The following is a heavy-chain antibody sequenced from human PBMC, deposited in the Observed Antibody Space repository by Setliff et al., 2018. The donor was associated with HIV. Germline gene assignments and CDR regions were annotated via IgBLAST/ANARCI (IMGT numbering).Heavy chain of an antibody. V-gene: IGHV4-59*01. CDR2: MDNRGNT. Sequence: SETLSLTCSVSGVSISDYYWNRIRQPPGKGLEWIGYMDNRGNTNYSPSHKSRITISVDTSKNHFSLKLNSVTAADTAVYFCAKSSPSIGYISDHWGQGTLVTVSS. CDR3: AKSSPSIGYISDH. D-gene: IGHD5-12*01. J-gene: IGHJ4*02. CDR1: GVSISDYY.